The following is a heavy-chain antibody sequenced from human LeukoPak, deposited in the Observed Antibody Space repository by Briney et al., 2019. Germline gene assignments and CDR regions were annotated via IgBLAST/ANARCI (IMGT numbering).Heavy chain of an antibody. V-gene: IGHV3-23*01. CDR1: GFTFSSYA. CDR3: AKDVVPAAINRFDP. Sequence: PGASLRLSCAASGFTFSSYAMSWVRQAPGKGLEWVSAISGSGGCTYYADSVKGRFTISRDNSKNTLYLQMNSLRAEDTAVYYCAKDVVPAAINRFDPWGREPWSPSPQ. J-gene: IGHJ5*02. CDR2: ISGSGGCT. D-gene: IGHD2-2*01.